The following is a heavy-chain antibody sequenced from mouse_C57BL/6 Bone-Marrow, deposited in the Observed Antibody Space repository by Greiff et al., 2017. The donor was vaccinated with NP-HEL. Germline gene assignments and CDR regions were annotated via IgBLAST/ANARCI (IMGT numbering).Heavy chain of an antibody. Sequence: QVQLQQSGAELARPGASVKLSCKASGYTFTSYGISWVKQRTGQGLEWIGEIYPRSGNTYYNEKFKGKATLTADKSSSTAYMELRSLTSEDSAVYFCARYVVDWYFDVWGTGTTVTVSS. CDR3: ARYVVDWYFDV. V-gene: IGHV1-81*01. D-gene: IGHD1-1*01. J-gene: IGHJ1*03. CDR1: GYTFTSYG. CDR2: IYPRSGNT.